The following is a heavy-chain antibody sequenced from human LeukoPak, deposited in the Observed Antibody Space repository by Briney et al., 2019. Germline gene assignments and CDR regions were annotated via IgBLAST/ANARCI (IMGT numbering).Heavy chain of an antibody. CDR2: IESNGNEK. Sequence: QPGGSLRLSCAVSGFTFSDYTMNWVRKAPGKGLERVASIESNGNEKYSSDSLKDRFTISRDNSKNTLYLQLNTVRPEDTAVFYCARGVTSWPQGPYHFDYWGQGILITVSS. CDR1: GFTFSDYT. J-gene: IGHJ4*02. V-gene: IGHV3-30*02. D-gene: IGHD2-2*01. CDR3: ARGVTSWPQGPYHFDY.